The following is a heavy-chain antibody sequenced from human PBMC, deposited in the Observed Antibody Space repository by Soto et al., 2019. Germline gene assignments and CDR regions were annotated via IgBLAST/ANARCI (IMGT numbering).Heavy chain of an antibody. CDR1: GGSISSGGYY. V-gene: IGHV4-31*03. D-gene: IGHD3-3*01. CDR3: ARDVTDFWSGHEGMDV. Sequence: SETLSLTCTVSGGSISSGGYYWSWIRQHPGKGLEWIGYIYYSGGTYYNPSLKSRVTISVDTSKNQFSLKLTSVTAADTAVYYCARDVTDFWSGHEGMDVWGQGTTVTVSS. CDR2: IYYSGGT. J-gene: IGHJ6*02.